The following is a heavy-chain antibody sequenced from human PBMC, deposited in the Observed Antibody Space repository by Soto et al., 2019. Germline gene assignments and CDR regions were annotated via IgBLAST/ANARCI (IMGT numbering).Heavy chain of an antibody. CDR3: ARVSSEQSPTDAFEI. V-gene: IGHV1-18*01. J-gene: IGHJ3*02. Sequence: QVQLVQSGAEVKKPGASVKVSCKASGYTFTSYGITWVRQAPGQGLEWMGWISAYNGNTNYAQKLQGRVTMTTDTSTSTAYMELWSLRSDDTAVYYCARVSSEQSPTDAFEIWGQGTMVTFSS. D-gene: IGHD3-10*01. CDR2: ISAYNGNT. CDR1: GYTFTSYG.